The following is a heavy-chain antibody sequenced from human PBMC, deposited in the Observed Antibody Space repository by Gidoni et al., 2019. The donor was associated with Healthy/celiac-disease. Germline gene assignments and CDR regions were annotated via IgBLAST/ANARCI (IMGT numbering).Heavy chain of an antibody. V-gene: IGHV3-23*01. CDR1: GFTFSSYA. D-gene: IGHD2-8*02. J-gene: IGHJ4*02. Sequence: EVQLLESGEGLVQPGGSLRLSCAASGFTFSSYAMSWVRQAPGKVLEWVSAISGSGGSTYYADSVKGRFTISRDNSKNTLYLQMNGLRAEDTAVYYCAKGGVVYAKQAPWLDYWGQGTLVTVSS. CDR2: ISGSGGST. CDR3: AKGGVVYAKQAPWLDY.